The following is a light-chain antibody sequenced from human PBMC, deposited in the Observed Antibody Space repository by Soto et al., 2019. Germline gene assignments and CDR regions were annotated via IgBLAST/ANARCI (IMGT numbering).Light chain of an antibody. CDR3: SSHAGINNVV. J-gene: IGLJ3*02. V-gene: IGLV2-8*01. Sequence: QSALTQPPSASGSPGQSVTISCTGTSSDVGAYNYVSWYQQHPGKAPKLMIYEVTKRPSGIPDRFSGSKSGNTASLTVSGLQAEDDAYYYCSSHAGINNVVFGGGTKLTVL. CDR1: SSDVGAYNY. CDR2: EVT.